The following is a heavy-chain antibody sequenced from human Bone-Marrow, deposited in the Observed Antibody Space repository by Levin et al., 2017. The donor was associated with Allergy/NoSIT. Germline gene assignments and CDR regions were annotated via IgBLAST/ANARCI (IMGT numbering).Heavy chain of an antibody. D-gene: IGHD2-8*02. Sequence: GESLKISCEASGFSFSNYAMHWVRQAPGKGLEWVAVVSYDETNEYYADSVKGRFTISRHNTKNTLYLQMDSLKGEDTAVYYCAGGYGYCTGGTCFPLEHWGRGTLVTVSS. CDR3: AGGYGYCTGGTCFPLEH. V-gene: IGHV3-30*03. J-gene: IGHJ4*02. CDR1: GFSFSNYA. CDR2: VSYDETNE.